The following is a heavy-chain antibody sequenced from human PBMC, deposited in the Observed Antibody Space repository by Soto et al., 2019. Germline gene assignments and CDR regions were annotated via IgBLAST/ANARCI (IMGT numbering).Heavy chain of an antibody. Sequence: SETLSLTCTVSGGSISSSSYYWGWIRQPPGKGLEWIGSIFYSGSTYYNPSLKSRVTISVDTSKNQFSLKLSSVTAADTAVYYCARGKKVIRYFDWQRPGYYGMDVWGQGTTVTVSS. D-gene: IGHD3-9*01. CDR2: IFYSGST. CDR1: GGSISSSSYY. V-gene: IGHV4-39*07. CDR3: ARGKKVIRYFDWQRPGYYGMDV. J-gene: IGHJ6*02.